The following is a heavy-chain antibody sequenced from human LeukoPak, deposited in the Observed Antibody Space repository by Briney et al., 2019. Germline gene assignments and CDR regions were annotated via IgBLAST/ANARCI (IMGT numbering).Heavy chain of an antibody. J-gene: IGHJ3*02. CDR1: GFTFDDYA. D-gene: IGHD2-15*01. CDR3: AKEIDTLGTNAFDN. V-gene: IGHV3-43*02. Sequence: GGSLRLSCAASGFTFDDYAMHWVRQAPGKGLEWVSLISEDGGSTYYADSVRGRFTISRDNSKNSLYLQMDSLRTEDTAFYYCAKEIDTLGTNAFDNWGQGTMVTVSS. CDR2: ISEDGGST.